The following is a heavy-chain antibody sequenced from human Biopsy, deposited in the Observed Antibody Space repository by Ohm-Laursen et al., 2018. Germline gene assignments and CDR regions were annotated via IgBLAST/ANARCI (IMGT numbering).Heavy chain of an antibody. J-gene: IGHJ5*02. CDR2: IFNSANT. CDR1: GGSISSGGSY. V-gene: IGHV4-31*01. Sequence: SQTLSLTWTVSGGSISSGGSYWSWFRQHPGKGLEGSGYIFNSANTYYNPSLKNLITISGDTSKNQFSLKLNSVTAADTAVYYCARGDYFDSNGYFWFDPWGQGTLVTVSS. D-gene: IGHD3-22*01. CDR3: ARGDYFDSNGYFWFDP.